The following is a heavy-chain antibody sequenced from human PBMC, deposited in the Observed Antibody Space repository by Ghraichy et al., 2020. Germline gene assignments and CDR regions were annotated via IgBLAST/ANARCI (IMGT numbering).Heavy chain of an antibody. CDR3: ANLLRHGSRVVVVAATPSLDAFDI. CDR1: GFTFSSYG. CDR2: ISYDGSNK. Sequence: GGSLRLSCAASGFTFSSYGMHWVRQAPGKGLEWVAVISYDGSNKYYADSVKGRFTISRDNSKNTLYLQMNSLRAEDTAVYYCANLLRHGSRVVVVAATPSLDAFDIWGQGTMVTVSS. J-gene: IGHJ3*02. D-gene: IGHD2-15*01. V-gene: IGHV3-30*18.